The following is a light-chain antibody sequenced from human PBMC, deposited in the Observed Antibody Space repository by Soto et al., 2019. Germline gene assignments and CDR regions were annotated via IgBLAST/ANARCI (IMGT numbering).Light chain of an antibody. CDR3: QQYHNWPLT. V-gene: IGKV3-15*01. CDR2: GAS. CDR1: QSVSNN. Sequence: EIVMTQSPATLSVSPGERATLSCRASQSVSNNLAWYHQKPGLAPRLLIYGASTRATGIPARFSGSGSGTEFTLTISSPQSEDFAVYYYQQYHNWPLTFGQGTKVEIK. J-gene: IGKJ1*01.